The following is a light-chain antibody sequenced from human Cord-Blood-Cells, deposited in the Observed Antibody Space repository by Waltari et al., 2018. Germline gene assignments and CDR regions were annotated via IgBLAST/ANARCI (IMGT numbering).Light chain of an antibody. CDR3: MQGIHLPQT. Sequence: DIVMTQTPLSLSVTPGQPASISCKSSQSLLHSDGKTYLYWYLQKPGQSPQHLIYEVSSGFTGVPDRFSGSGSGTDFTLKISRVEADDVGVYYCMQGIHLPQTFGQGTKVEIK. J-gene: IGKJ1*01. CDR1: QSLLHSDGKTY. CDR2: EVS. V-gene: IGKV2-29*02.